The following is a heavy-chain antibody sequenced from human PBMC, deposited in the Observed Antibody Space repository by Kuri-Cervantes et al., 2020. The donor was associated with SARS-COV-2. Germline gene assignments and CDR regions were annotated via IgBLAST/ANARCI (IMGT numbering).Heavy chain of an antibody. CDR1: GFKFSRTD. D-gene: IGHD4/OR15-4a*01. Sequence: GGSLRLSCAASGFKFSRTDMHWVRQAPGKGLEWVAFISYDGNNKKCIASGKGRFTISRDNSQNKLYLQMRSLRPEDTAMYYCANDGAGAHDFWGQGTLVTVSS. CDR3: ANDGAGAHDF. J-gene: IGHJ4*02. CDR2: ISYDGNNK. V-gene: IGHV3-30*18.